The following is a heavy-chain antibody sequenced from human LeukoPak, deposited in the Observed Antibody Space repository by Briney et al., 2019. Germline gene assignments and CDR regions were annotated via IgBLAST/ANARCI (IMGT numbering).Heavy chain of an antibody. CDR2: INPNSGGT. V-gene: IGHV1-2*02. CDR3: ARGGALYYDFWD. J-gene: IGHJ4*02. Sequence: ASVKVSCKASGYTFTGNYMHWVRQAPGQGLEWMGWINPNSGGTNYAQKFQGRVTMTRDKSISTGYMELSSLRSDDTAVYYCARGGALYYDFWDWGQGTLVTVSS. CDR1: GYTFTGNY. D-gene: IGHD3-3*01.